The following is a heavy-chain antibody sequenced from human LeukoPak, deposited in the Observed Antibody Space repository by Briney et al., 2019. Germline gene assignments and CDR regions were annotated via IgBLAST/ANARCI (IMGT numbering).Heavy chain of an antibody. CDR2: INPNTGGT. J-gene: IGHJ3*02. CDR3: ARDQLAGAKRFSFDI. D-gene: IGHD1-26*01. Sequence: ASVKVSCKASGYTFTSYYIHWVRQAPGQGLEWMGLINPNTGGTGCAQKFQGRVTMTRDASTGTVYMELSSLRSEDTAIYYCARDQLAGAKRFSFDIWAQGTMVTVSS. V-gene: IGHV1-46*01. CDR1: GYTFTSYY.